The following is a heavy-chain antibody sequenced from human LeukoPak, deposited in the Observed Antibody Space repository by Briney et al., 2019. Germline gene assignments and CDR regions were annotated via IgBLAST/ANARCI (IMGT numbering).Heavy chain of an antibody. CDR2: IYHTGSA. CDR3: ARYCTSTACILRGFAY. D-gene: IGHD2-2*01. Sequence: PSETLSLTCSVSGYSLTSGHYWGGTRQPPGKGLEGIANIYHTGSAQYNPSLTRRVPLSVQTSTNQFSPKAGSVTAADTAVYYCARYCTSTACILRGFAYWGQGTLVTVSS. V-gene: IGHV4-38-2*01. CDR1: GYSLTSGHY. J-gene: IGHJ4*02.